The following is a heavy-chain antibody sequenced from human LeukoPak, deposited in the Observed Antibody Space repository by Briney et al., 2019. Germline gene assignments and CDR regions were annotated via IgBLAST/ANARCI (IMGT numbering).Heavy chain of an antibody. CDR3: ARVGQPMSGWFDP. CDR1: GGSISSYY. V-gene: IGHV4-59*01. J-gene: IGHJ5*02. D-gene: IGHD1-26*01. CDR2: IYYSGST. Sequence: PSETLSLTCTVSGGSISSYYWSWIRQPPGKGLEWIGYIYYSGSTNYNPSLKSRVTISVDTSKNQFSLKLSSVTAADTAVYYCARVGQPMSGWFDPWGQGTLVTVSS.